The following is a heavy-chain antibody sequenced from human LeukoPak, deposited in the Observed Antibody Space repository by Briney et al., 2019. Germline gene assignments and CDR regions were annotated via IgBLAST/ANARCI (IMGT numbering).Heavy chain of an antibody. V-gene: IGHV3-7*04. CDR3: ARFPRILDY. CDR1: GFSFSVYW. CDR2: INQDGGET. Sequence: GGSLRLSCTASGFSFSVYWMTGVRQTPGNGLEWVANINQDGGETFYVDSVRGRFTISRDNAKNSLYLQMDSLRADDTAVYYCARFPRILDYWGQGTLVTVSS. D-gene: IGHD5-18*01. J-gene: IGHJ4*02.